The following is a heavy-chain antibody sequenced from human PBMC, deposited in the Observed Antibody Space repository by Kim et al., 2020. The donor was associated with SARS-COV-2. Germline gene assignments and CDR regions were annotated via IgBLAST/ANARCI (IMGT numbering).Heavy chain of an antibody. J-gene: IGHJ4*02. D-gene: IGHD2-2*01. V-gene: IGHV3-21*01. CDR2: ISSSSSYI. CDR1: GFTFSSYS. CDR3: ARDHGCSSTSCYQEYYYDSSGSTGVFDY. Sequence: GGSLRLSCAASGFTFSSYSMNWVRQAPGKGLEWVSSISSSSSYIYYADSVKGRFTISRDNAKNSLYLQMNSLRAEDTAVYYCARDHGCSSTSCYQEYYYDSSGSTGVFDYWGQGTLVTVSS.